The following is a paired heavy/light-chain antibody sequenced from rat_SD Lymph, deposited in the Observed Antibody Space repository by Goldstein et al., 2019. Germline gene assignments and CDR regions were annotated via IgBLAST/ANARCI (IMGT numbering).Light chain of an antibody. CDR1: QNINKY. V-gene: IGKV22S7*01. Sequence: DIQMTQSPSFLSASVGDRVTINCKASQNINKYLDWYQQKHGEAPKLLIYNTNNLQTGIPSRFSGSGSGTDYTLTISSLQPEDVATYFCLQHSSRPNTFGAGTKLELK. CDR2: NTN. J-gene: IGKJ2-1*01. CDR3: LQHSSRPNT.
Heavy chain of an antibody. CDR3: VRGLGAPFAY. V-gene: IGHV7-2*01. CDR2: SRNKARDYSA. Sequence: EVKLLESGGGLVQSGASLRLSCVASGFTFSDFFMDWVRQAPGKGLEWIAASRNKARDYSAVYSASVNGRFTISRDISQSILYLQMNTLKAEDTATYYCVRGLGAPFAYWGQGTLVTVSS. CDR1: GFTFSDFF. J-gene: IGHJ3*01. D-gene: IGHD5-1*01.